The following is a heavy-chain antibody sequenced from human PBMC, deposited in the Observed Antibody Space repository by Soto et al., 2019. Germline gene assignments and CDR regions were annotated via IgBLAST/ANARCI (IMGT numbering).Heavy chain of an antibody. Sequence: GGSLRLSCVASGFTFSSYAMSWVRQAPGKGLEWVSAISGSGGSTYYADSVKGRFTISRDNSKNTLYLQMNSLRAEDTAVYYCAKDLNYYDSSGYYFQHWGQGTLVTVSS. D-gene: IGHD3-22*01. CDR1: GFTFSSYA. CDR2: ISGSGGST. V-gene: IGHV3-23*01. CDR3: AKDLNYYDSSGYYFQH. J-gene: IGHJ1*01.